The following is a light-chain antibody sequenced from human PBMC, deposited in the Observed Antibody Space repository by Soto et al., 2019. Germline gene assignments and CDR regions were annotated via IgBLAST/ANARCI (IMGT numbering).Light chain of an antibody. V-gene: IGLV2-8*01. J-gene: IGLJ2*01. Sequence: QAVVTQPPSASGSPGQSVTISCTGTSSDVGGYNYVSWYQQHPGKAPKLMIYEVSKRPSGVPDRFSGSKSGNTASLTVSGLQAEDEADYYCSLYAGSSVVFGGGTKLTVL. CDR2: EVS. CDR3: SLYAGSSVV. CDR1: SSDVGGYNY.